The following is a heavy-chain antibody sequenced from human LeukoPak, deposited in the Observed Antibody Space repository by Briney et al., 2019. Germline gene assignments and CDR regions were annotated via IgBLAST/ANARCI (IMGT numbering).Heavy chain of an antibody. CDR1: GGSISSSSYY. J-gene: IGHJ6*03. Sequence: SETLSLTCTVSGGSISSSSYYWGWIRQPPGKGLEWIGSIYYSGSTYYNPSLKSRVTISVDTSKNQFSLKLSSVTAADTAVYCCARIVRRHSSGWYSYYYYYYMDVWGKGTTVTISS. D-gene: IGHD6-19*01. CDR3: ARIVRRHSSGWYSYYYYYYMDV. CDR2: IYYSGST. V-gene: IGHV4-39*01.